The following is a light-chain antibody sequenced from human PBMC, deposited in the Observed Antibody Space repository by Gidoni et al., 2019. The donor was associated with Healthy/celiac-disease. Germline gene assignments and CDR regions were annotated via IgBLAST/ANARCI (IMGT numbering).Light chain of an antibody. CDR2: GAS. J-gene: IGKJ5*01. Sequence: EIVLTQSPGTLSLSPGERATLSCRASQSVSSNYLAWYQQRPGQAPRLLIYGASSRATGIPDRFSGSGSGTDFTLTISRLEPEDFAVYYCQQYGSSFXQXTRLEIK. V-gene: IGKV3-20*01. CDR1: QSVSSNY. CDR3: QQYGSS.